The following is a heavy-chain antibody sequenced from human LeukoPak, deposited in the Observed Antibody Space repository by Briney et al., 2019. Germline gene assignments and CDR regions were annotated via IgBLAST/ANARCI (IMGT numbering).Heavy chain of an antibody. CDR2: INHDGSSA. CDR3: AGGPRTPRDAFDI. D-gene: IGHD1-14*01. V-gene: IGHV3-74*01. CDR1: GFTFTTFR. Sequence: PGGSLRLSCATSGFTFTTFRMHWVRQAPGKGLVWVARINHDGSSANYVDSVKGRFTISRDNSKNTLYLQMNSLRAEDTAVYYCAGGPRTPRDAFDIWGQGTMVTVSS. J-gene: IGHJ3*02.